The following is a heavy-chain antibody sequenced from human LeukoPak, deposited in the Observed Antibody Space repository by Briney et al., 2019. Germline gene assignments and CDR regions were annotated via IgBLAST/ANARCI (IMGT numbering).Heavy chain of an antibody. J-gene: IGHJ5*01. Sequence: PSETLSLTCTVSGDSITNSYWNWIRQPPGGGLEWIWRISYSGNTNYNPSLKSRVIISRDTSKNQFSLELTSVTAADTAVYYCAKRIIEARDNGDSNWLDPWGQGILVTVSS. D-gene: IGHD4-17*01. CDR1: GDSITNSY. CDR3: AKRIIEARDNGDSNWLDP. V-gene: IGHV4-59*08. CDR2: ISYSGNT.